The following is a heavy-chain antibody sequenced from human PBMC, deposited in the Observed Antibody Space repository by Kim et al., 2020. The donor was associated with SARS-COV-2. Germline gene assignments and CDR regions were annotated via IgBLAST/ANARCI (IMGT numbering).Heavy chain of an antibody. CDR1: GFTFSSYW. CDR2: INSDGSST. J-gene: IGHJ4*02. D-gene: IGHD5-12*01. CDR3: AIRYTGQSGSDY. Sequence: GGSLRLSCTASGFTFSSYWMHWVRQPPGKGLVWVSRINSDGSSTSYADSVKGRFTISRDNAKNTLFLQMNSLRADDTAVYYCAIRYTGQSGSDYWGQGTLLSVSS. V-gene: IGHV3-74*01.